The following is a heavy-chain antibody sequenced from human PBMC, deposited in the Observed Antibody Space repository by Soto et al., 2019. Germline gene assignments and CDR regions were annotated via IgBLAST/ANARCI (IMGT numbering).Heavy chain of an antibody. CDR1: GGTFSSYT. J-gene: IGHJ4*02. D-gene: IGHD3-10*01. CDR3: ARAHMVRGVIPFDY. V-gene: IGHV1-69*02. CDR2: IIPILGIA. Sequence: QVQLVQSGAEVKKPGSSVKVSCKASGGTFSSYTISWVRQAPGQGLEWMGRIIPILGIANYAQKFQGRVTINADKSTRTAYMELSSLRSEDTAVYYCARAHMVRGVIPFDYWGQGTLVTVSS.